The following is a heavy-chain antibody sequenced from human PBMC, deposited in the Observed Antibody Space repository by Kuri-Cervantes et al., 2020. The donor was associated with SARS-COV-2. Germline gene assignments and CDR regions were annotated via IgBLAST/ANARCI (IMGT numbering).Heavy chain of an antibody. CDR1: GFTFSSYA. D-gene: IGHD6-13*01. V-gene: IGHV3-64*01. CDR2: ISTNGGST. Sequence: GGSLRLSCAASGFTFSSYAMHWVRQAPGKGLEYVSAISTNGGSTYYANSVKGRFTISRDNSKNTLYLQMNSLRAEDTAVYYCAKPIAAAGYYFDYWGQGTLVTVSS. J-gene: IGHJ4*02. CDR3: AKPIAAAGYYFDY.